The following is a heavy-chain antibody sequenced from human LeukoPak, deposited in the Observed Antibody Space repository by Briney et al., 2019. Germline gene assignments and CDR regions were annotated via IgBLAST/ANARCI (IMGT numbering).Heavy chain of an antibody. Sequence: TGGSLRLSCAASGFTFSSYCMHWVRQTPGKGLLWVSRINGAGSSISYADSVKGRVTISRDNAKNTLYLQMNNLRAEDTAVYYCARGGDYKNDYWGQGTLVTVSS. D-gene: IGHD4-17*01. CDR3: ARGGDYKNDY. J-gene: IGHJ4*02. CDR1: GFTFSSYC. V-gene: IGHV3-74*01. CDR2: INGAGSSI.